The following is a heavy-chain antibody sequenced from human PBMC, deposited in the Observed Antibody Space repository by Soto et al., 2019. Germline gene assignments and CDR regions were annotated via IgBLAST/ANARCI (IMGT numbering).Heavy chain of an antibody. CDR2: IYYSGRT. J-gene: IGHJ6*02. D-gene: IGHD3-3*01. CDR1: GGCISSSSYY. Sequence: SETLSLTCTVSGGCISSSSYYWGWIRQPPGKGLEWIGSIYYSGRTYYNPSLKSRVTISVDTSKNQFSLKLSSVTAADTAVYYCARHWYDFWSGYVYYYYYGMDVWGQGTTVT. CDR3: ARHWYDFWSGYVYYYYYGMDV. V-gene: IGHV4-39*01.